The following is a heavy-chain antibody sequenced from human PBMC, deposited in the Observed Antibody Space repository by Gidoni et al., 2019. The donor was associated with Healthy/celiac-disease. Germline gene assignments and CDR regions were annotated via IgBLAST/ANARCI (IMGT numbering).Heavy chain of an antibody. CDR3: ARVWGNYYGSGSSLNYYYGMDV. CDR1: GGTFSSYA. J-gene: IGHJ6*02. Sequence: QVQLVQSGAEVKKPGSSVKVSCKASGGTFSSYAISWVRQAPGQGLEWMGGIIPIFGTANYAQKFQGRVTITADKSTSTAYMELSSLRSEDTAVYYCARVWGNYYGSGSSLNYYYGMDVWGQGTTVTVSS. D-gene: IGHD3-10*01. CDR2: IIPIFGTA. V-gene: IGHV1-69*06.